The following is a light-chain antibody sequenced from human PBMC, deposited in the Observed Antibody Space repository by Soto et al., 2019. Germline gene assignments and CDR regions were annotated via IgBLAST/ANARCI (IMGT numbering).Light chain of an antibody. CDR1: QSVSSSQ. Sequence: EIVLTQSPGTLSLSPGERATLSCRASQSVSSSQLAWYQQKPGQAPRLLIYGASTTATGIPDRFSGGGSGTDFPLTISRLEPEDFAVYYCQQFCSAPEYTCGQGPKLEVK. J-gene: IGKJ2*01. CDR3: QQFCSAPEYT. V-gene: IGKV3-20*01. CDR2: GAS.